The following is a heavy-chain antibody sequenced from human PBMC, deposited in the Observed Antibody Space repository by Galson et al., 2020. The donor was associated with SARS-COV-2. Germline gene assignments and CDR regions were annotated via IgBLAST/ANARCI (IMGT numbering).Heavy chain of an antibody. J-gene: IGHJ4*02. CDR3: ARSDIVVVPAAVLLDY. CDR2: IYYSGST. D-gene: IGHD2-2*01. Sequence: ASETLSLTCTVSGGSISSYYWSWIRQPPGKGLEWIGYIYYSGSTNYNPSLKSRVTISVDTSKNQFSLKLSSVTAADTAVYYCARSDIVVVPAAVLLDYWGQGTLVTVSS. V-gene: IGHV4-59*01. CDR1: GGSISSYY.